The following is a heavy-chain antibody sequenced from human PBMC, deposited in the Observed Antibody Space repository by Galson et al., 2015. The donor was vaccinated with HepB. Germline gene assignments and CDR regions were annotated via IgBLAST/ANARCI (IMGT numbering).Heavy chain of an antibody. V-gene: IGHV3-23*01. Sequence: SLRFSCAGSGFIFRHHAMAWIRQAPGKGLEWVSGINGRGSTRSYSDAVKGRFSISRDNSKDTVFLQMDNLRAEDTAVYYCVKEGSWFGGDWFDPWGQGALVTVS. CDR1: GFIFRHHA. CDR3: VKEGSWFGGDWFDP. J-gene: IGHJ5*02. CDR2: INGRGSTR. D-gene: IGHD3-16*01.